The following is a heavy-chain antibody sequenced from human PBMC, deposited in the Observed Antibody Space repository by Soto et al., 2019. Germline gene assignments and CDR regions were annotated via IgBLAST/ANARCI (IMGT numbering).Heavy chain of an antibody. J-gene: IGHJ5*02. Sequence: QVQLQQWGAGLLKPSETLSLTCAVYGGSFSGYYWSWIRQPPGKGLEWIGEINHSGRTNYNPSLTSRVTLSVDTSKNQFSLKLSSVTAADTAVYYCARAFNYDFWSGYYRIYNWFDPWGQGTLVTVSS. V-gene: IGHV4-34*01. CDR1: GGSFSGYY. CDR3: ARAFNYDFWSGYYRIYNWFDP. CDR2: INHSGRT. D-gene: IGHD3-3*01.